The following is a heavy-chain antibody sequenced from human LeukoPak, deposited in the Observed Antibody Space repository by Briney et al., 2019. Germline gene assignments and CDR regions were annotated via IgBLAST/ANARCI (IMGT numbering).Heavy chain of an antibody. CDR3: ARGGSELLWFGEAYHFDY. CDR2: IYSGGST. J-gene: IGHJ4*02. V-gene: IGHV3-66*01. D-gene: IGHD3-10*01. CDR1: GFTVSSNY. Sequence: PGGSLRLSYAASGFTVSSNYMSWVRQAPGKGLEWVSVIYSGGSTYYADSVKGRFTISRDNSKNTLYLQMNSLRAEDTAVYYCARGGSELLWFGEAYHFDYWGQGTLVTVSS.